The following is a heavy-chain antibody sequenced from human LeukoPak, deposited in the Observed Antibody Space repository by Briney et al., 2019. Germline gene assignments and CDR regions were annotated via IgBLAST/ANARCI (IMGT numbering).Heavy chain of an antibody. D-gene: IGHD3-16*01. V-gene: IGHV3-30*02. J-gene: IGHJ4*02. CDR3: AKVIAVGYVWGSYIN. CDR1: GFTFSSYG. CDR2: IWYGGSNK. Sequence: PGGSLRLSCAASGFTFSSYGMHWVRQAPGKGLEWVAVIWYGGSNKYYADSVKGQFTISRDNSKNTLYLQMNSLRAEDTAVYYCAKVIAVGYVWGSYINWGQGTLVTVSS.